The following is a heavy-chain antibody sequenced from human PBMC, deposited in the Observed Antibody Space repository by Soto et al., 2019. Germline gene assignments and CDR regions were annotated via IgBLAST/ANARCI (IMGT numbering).Heavy chain of an antibody. J-gene: IGHJ4*02. D-gene: IGHD3-9*01. CDR3: ARDHHYDILTGYYTGDYVPYFDY. CDR2: INAGNGNT. CDR1: GYTFTSYA. V-gene: IGHV1-3*01. Sequence: ASVKVSCKASGYTFTSYAMHWVRQAPGQRHERMGWINAGNGNTKYSQKFQGRVTITRDTSASTAYMELSSLRSEDTAVYYCARDHHYDILTGYYTGDYVPYFDYWGQGTLVTVSS.